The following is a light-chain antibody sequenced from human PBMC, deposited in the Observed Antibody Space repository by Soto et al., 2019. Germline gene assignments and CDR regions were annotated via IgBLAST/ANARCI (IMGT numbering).Light chain of an antibody. CDR1: QSVGSN. CDR2: GAS. V-gene: IGKV3-15*01. Sequence: EIVVTQSPATLSLSPGERATLSCRASQSVGSNLSWYQQKPGQAPRLLIYGASTRASNIPARFSAFGSGTEFTLIISSLQSEDFSVYYCQHYNTCPRYTFGQGTKLEIK. J-gene: IGKJ2*01. CDR3: QHYNTCPRYT.